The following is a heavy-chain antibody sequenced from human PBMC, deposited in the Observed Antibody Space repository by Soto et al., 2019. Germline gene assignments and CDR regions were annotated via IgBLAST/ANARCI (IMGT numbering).Heavy chain of an antibody. J-gene: IGHJ5*02. Sequence: GASVKVSCKASGYTFTSYGISWVRQAPGQGLEWMGWISAYNGNTNYAQKLQGRVTMTTDTSTSTAYMELRSLRSDDTAVYYCARVVWSAQYSSGWPAPRLNWFDPWGQGTLVTVSS. CDR1: GYTFTSYG. V-gene: IGHV1-18*01. D-gene: IGHD6-19*01. CDR3: ARVVWSAQYSSGWPAPRLNWFDP. CDR2: ISAYNGNT.